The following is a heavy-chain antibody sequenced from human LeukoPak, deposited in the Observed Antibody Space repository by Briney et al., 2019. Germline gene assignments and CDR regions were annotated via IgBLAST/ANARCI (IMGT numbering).Heavy chain of an antibody. J-gene: IGHJ4*02. V-gene: IGHV3-74*01. CDR3: ARDRYPSAREFDY. D-gene: IGHD1-1*01. CDR1: GFTFSRYW. Sequence: GGSLRRSCAASGFTFSRYWMHWVRQAPGKGLVWVSRIDTDGSDTSYADSVKGRFTISRDNAKNTLYLQLNSLRGEDTAVYYCARDRYPSAREFDYWGQGTLVTVSS. CDR2: IDTDGSDT.